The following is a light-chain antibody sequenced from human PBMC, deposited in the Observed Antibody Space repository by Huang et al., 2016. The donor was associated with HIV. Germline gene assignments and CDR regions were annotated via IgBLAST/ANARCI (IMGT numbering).Light chain of an antibody. CDR2: WAS. Sequence: DIVMTQSPDSLAVSLGERATINCKSSHTSLHDSDIRNYLACDQQKPGQPPKLLVHWASIRKSGVPDRFIGGWSGTCFTLTISSLQAEDVAVYYCQQYYSSPFTFGPGTNVDI. CDR1: HTSLHDSDIRNY. CDR3: QQYYSSPFT. V-gene: IGKV4-1*01. J-gene: IGKJ3*01.